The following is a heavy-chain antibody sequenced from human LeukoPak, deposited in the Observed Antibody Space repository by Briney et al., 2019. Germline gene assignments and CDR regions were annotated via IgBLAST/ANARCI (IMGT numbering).Heavy chain of an antibody. CDR3: ARLYSSGYSNWFDP. J-gene: IGHJ5*02. D-gene: IGHD3-22*01. CDR1: GGTFSSYA. CDR2: IIPIFGTA. Sequence: GASVKVSCKASGGTFSSYAISWVRQAPGQGLEWMGGIIPIFGTANYAQKFQGRVTITADESTSTAYMELSSLRSEDTAVYYCARLYSSGYSNWFDPWGQGTLVTVSS. V-gene: IGHV1-69*13.